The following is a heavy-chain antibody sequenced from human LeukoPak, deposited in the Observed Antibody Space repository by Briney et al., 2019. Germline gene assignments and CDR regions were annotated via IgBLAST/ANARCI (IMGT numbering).Heavy chain of an antibody. J-gene: IGHJ6*02. V-gene: IGHV4-39*01. CDR3: AKNYGDYDYYYYGMDV. D-gene: IGHD4-17*01. Sequence: SETLSLTCTVSGGSISSSSYSWGWIRQPPGKGLEWIGGIYYSGSTYYNPSLKSRVTISVDTSKNQFSLKLSSVTAADTAVYYCAKNYGDYDYYYYGMDVWGQGTTVTVSS. CDR1: GGSISSSSYS. CDR2: IYYSGST.